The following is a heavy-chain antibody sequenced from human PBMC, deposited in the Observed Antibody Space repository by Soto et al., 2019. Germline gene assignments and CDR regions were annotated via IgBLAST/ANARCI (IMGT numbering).Heavy chain of an antibody. CDR1: GGTFSTYT. CDR2: ILPMLDIT. CDR3: SLGSESAETFDI. J-gene: IGHJ3*02. D-gene: IGHD2-2*01. Sequence: QVELVQSGAEVKKPGSSVKVSCKASGGTFSTYTIIWVRQAPGQGLEWMGRILPMLDITNSAQRFQGRVTVTADKSTSTTSLELDSLRSKATAVYYCSLGSESAETFDIWGRGTMVTVSS. V-gene: IGHV1-69*02.